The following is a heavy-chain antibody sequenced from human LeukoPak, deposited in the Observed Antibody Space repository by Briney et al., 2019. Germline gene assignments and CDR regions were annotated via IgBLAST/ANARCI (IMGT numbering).Heavy chain of an antibody. Sequence: GGSLRLSCAASGFTFSTYWMHWVRQAPGKGLVWVARIHSGGSTTSYADSVKGRFTISRDNAKNTLYLQMNSLRAEDTAVYYCARGGPAGDFDYWGQGTLVTVSS. CDR2: IHSGGSTT. J-gene: IGHJ4*02. CDR3: ARGGPAGDFDY. V-gene: IGHV3-74*01. CDR1: GFTFSTYW. D-gene: IGHD3-10*01.